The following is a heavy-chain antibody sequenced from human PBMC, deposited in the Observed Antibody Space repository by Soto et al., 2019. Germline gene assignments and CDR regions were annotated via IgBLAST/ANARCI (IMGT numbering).Heavy chain of an antibody. V-gene: IGHV4-59*08. CDR2: IYFDRTT. D-gene: IGHD2-15*01. CDR1: GGSFSGYY. CDR3: ARLGKYCQSLDP. J-gene: IGHJ5*02. Sequence: SETLSLTCAFHGGSFSGYYWDWIRQPPGKRLEWIEHIYFDRTTRHNPALKSRDTISLQTSKRQFYLRLSSVTAADTAVYYCARLGKYCQSLDPWGAGTLVTVS.